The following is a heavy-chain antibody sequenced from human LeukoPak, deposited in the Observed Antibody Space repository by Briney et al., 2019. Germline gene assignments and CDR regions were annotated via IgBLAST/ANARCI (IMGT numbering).Heavy chain of an antibody. V-gene: IGHV4-30-2*01. Sequence: SETLSLTCTVSGGSISSGGHYWSWIRQPPGKGLEWIGYIYHSGSTYYNPSLKSRVTISVDRSKNQFSLKLSSVTAADTAVYYCARMIVGATGGFDYWGQGTLVTVSS. CDR2: IYHSGST. CDR3: ARMIVGATGGFDY. D-gene: IGHD1-26*01. J-gene: IGHJ4*02. CDR1: GGSISSGGHY.